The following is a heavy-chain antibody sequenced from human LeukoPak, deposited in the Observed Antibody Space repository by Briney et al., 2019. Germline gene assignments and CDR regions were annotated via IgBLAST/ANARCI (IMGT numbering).Heavy chain of an antibody. V-gene: IGHV7-4-1*02. D-gene: IGHD1-7*01. CDR1: GYTFTSYA. CDR3: ARTSFKLPDY. J-gene: IGHJ4*02. CDR2: INTNTGNP. Sequence: ASVKVSCKASGYTFTSYAMNWVRQAPGQGLKWMGWINTNTGNPTYAQGFTGRIVFSLDTSVSTEYLQISSLKAEDTAVYYCARTSFKLPDYWGQGTLVTVSS.